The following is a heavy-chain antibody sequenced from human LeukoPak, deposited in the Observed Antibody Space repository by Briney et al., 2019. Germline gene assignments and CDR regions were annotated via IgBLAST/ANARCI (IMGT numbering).Heavy chain of an antibody. J-gene: IGHJ4*02. CDR1: GFTFSSYA. D-gene: IGHD5-18*01. CDR2: ISYDGSNK. Sequence: PGGSLRLSCAASGFTFSSYAMHWVRQAPGKGLEWVAVISYDGSNKYYADSVKGRFTISRDNSKNTLYLQMNSLRAEDTAVYYCAKKGPQLWFYYFDYWGQGTLVTVSS. CDR3: AKKGPQLWFYYFDY. V-gene: IGHV3-30-3*02.